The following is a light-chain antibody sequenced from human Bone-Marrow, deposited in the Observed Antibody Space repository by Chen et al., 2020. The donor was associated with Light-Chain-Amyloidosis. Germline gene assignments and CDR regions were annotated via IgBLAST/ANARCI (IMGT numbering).Light chain of an antibody. V-gene: IGLV3-25*03. CDR2: RDT. CDR1: DLPTKY. Sequence: YELTQPPSVSVSPRRTARTTCPGDDLPTKYAYWYQQKPGQAPVLVIHRDTERPSGISEGFSGASSGTTATLTISGVQAEDEADYHCQSADSSGTYEVIFGGGTKLTVL. CDR3: QSADSSGTYEVI. J-gene: IGLJ2*01.